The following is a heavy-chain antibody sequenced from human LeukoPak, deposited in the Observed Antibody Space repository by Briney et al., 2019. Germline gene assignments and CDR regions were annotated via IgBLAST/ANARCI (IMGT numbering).Heavy chain of an antibody. V-gene: IGHV4-61*02. CDR2: VYNSGST. Sequence: SETLSLTCTVSGGSISSGDYYWTWIRQPAGKGLEWIGRVYNSGSTSYNPSLKSRVTISVDTSKNQFSLKLSSVTAADTAVYYCARGDGYNSLDAFDIWGKGTTVTISS. CDR1: GGSISSGDYY. D-gene: IGHD5-24*01. CDR3: ARGDGYNSLDAFDI. J-gene: IGHJ3*02.